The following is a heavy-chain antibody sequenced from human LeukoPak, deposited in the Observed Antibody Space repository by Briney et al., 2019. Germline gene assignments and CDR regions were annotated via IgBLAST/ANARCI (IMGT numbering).Heavy chain of an antibody. V-gene: IGHV3-48*03. CDR2: ISGSGTI. CDR1: GFTFRFYE. D-gene: IGHD1-1*01. J-gene: IGHJ4*02. Sequence: GGSLRLSCTASGFTFRFYEMNWVRQAPGKGLEWLSYISGSGTIDYADSVRGRFTISRDNAKNSVYLEMNSLKVEDTAVYYCGXXXXXXXXNEGGWGQGTLVTVSS. CDR3: GXXXXXXXXNEGG.